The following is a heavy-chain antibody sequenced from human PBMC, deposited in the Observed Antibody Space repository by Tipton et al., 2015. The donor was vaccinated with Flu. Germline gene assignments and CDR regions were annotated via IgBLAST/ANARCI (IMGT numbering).Heavy chain of an antibody. Sequence: PSLTCSVSGGSFSSGSYYWTWIRQSAGNGLEWIGRIYTTGSTNYNPSLKSRVTLSVDTTENQFSLKLSSVTAADTAVYYCARSPSYSGSGNYPYYFDFWGQGTLVTVSS. V-gene: IGHV4-61*02. D-gene: IGHD3-10*01. CDR1: GGSFSSGSYY. CDR3: ARSPSYSGSGNYPYYFDF. J-gene: IGHJ4*02. CDR2: IYTTGST.